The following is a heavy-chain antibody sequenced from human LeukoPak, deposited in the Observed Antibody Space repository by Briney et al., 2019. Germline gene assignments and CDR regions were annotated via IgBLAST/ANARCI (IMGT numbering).Heavy chain of an antibody. Sequence: GGSLRLSCAASGFTFSSYAMHWVRQAPGKGLEWVAVISYDGSNKYYADSVKGRFTISRDNSKNTLYLQMNTLRAEDTAMYYCAKDAQPRSRWFDPWGQGTLVTVSS. V-gene: IGHV3-30*04. D-gene: IGHD3-16*01. CDR2: ISYDGSNK. J-gene: IGHJ5*02. CDR1: GFTFSSYA. CDR3: AKDAQPRSRWFDP.